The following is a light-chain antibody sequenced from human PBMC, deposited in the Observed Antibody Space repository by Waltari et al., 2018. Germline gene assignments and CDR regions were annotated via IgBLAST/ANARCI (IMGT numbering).Light chain of an antibody. CDR2: GAS. Sequence: EVVLTQSPGTVSLSPGERATLSCRASQNIGRTLTWYQQKPGQSPRLLMYGASIRAAGIPDRFSGSGSGTDFILTITRLEPEDFAVYYCQNYERLPVTFGQGTKVEIK. CDR3: QNYERLPVT. V-gene: IGKV3-20*01. CDR1: QNIGRT. J-gene: IGKJ1*01.